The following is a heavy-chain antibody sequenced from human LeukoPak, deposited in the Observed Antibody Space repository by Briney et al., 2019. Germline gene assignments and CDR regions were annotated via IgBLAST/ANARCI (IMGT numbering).Heavy chain of an antibody. CDR2: IDNDGSGT. J-gene: IGHJ5*01. V-gene: IGHV3-74*01. CDR1: ELTFSGYW. CDR3: ARDVPHNWFDS. Sequence: GGSLRLSCAASELTFSGYWVHWVRQAPGKGLVRVSRIDNDGSGTIYADSVKGRFTISRDNAKNTVHLQMNSLRVEDTAVYYCARDVPHNWFDSWGQGILVTVSS.